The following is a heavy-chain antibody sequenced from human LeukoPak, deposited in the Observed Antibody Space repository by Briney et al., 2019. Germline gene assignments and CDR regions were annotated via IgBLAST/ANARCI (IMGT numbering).Heavy chain of an antibody. V-gene: IGHV4-61*01. CDR2: IYYSGST. CDR1: GGSVSSDSYF. J-gene: IGHJ4*02. Sequence: SETLSLTCTVSGGSVSSDSYFWTWIRQPPGKGLEWIGYIYYSGSTNYNPSLKSRVTISLDTSKSQISLKLSSVTAADTAVYYCARGQRRLQDYWGQGALVTVSS. CDR3: ARGQRRLQDY.